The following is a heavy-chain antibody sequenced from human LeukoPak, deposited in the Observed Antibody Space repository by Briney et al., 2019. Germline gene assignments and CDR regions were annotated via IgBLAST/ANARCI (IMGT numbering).Heavy chain of an antibody. Sequence: PGGSLRLSCAASGFTVSSNYMNWVRQVPGKGLVWVSRINNDGSSTNYADSVKGRFTISRDNAKNTLYLQMNSLRAEDTAVYYCARGGSGNANYWGQGTLVTVSS. CDR2: INNDGSST. CDR1: GFTVSSNY. D-gene: IGHD3-16*01. CDR3: ARGGSGNANY. J-gene: IGHJ4*02. V-gene: IGHV3-74*01.